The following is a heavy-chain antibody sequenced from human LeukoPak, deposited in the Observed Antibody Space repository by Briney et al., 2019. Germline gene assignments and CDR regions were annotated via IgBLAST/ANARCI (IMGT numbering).Heavy chain of an antibody. CDR2: IYYSGST. CDR1: GGSISSYY. V-gene: IGHV4-59*08. J-gene: IGHJ4*02. CDR3: ARHALVTQFDY. Sequence: PSETLSLTCTVSGGSISSYYWSWIRQPPGKGLEWIGYIYYSGSTNYNPSLKSRVTISVDTSKNQFSLKLSSVTAADTAVYYCARHALVTQFDYWDQGTLVTVSS. D-gene: IGHD3-16*02.